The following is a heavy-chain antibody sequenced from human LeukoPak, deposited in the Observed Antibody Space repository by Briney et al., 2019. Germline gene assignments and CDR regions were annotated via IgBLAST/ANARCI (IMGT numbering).Heavy chain of an antibody. J-gene: IGHJ4*02. CDR1: GGSISSYY. D-gene: IGHD3-10*01. CDR3: ARHENNYYGSGSYYKGPFDY. Sequence: LETLSLTCTVSGGSISSYYWSWIRQPPGKGLEWIGYIYYSGSTNYNPSLKSRVTISVDTSKNQFSLKLSSVTAADTAVYYCARHENNYYGSGSYYKGPFDYWGQGTLVTVSS. V-gene: IGHV4-59*08. CDR2: IYYSGST.